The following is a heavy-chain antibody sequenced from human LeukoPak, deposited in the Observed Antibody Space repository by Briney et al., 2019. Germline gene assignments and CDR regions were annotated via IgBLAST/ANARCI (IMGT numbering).Heavy chain of an antibody. V-gene: IGHV4-34*01. CDR2: INHTGGT. J-gene: IGHJ6*03. D-gene: IGHD6-13*01. CDR1: GGASSGYY. CDR3: ASTRIATGGVWYYYMDV. Sequence: SETTPPTCCADGGASSGYYWYWFRQPPGNRLKGIGEINHTGGTNYNPSLKRRLTISVDTSKNQLSLELTSVTAADTAVYYCASTRIATGGVWYYYMDVWGKGTTVTVSS.